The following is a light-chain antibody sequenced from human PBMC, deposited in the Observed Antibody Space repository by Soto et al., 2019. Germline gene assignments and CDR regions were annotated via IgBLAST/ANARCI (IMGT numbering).Light chain of an antibody. CDR2: ATS. CDR1: QSITNY. Sequence: EIVLAQSPATLSLSPGERATLSCRASQSITNYVGWYQQKPGQAPRLLIYATSNRATGIPARFSGSGSGTDFTLTISRLEPEDFAVYYCQHYVTSPLTFGGGTKVDIK. CDR3: QHYVTSPLT. V-gene: IGKV3-11*01. J-gene: IGKJ4*01.